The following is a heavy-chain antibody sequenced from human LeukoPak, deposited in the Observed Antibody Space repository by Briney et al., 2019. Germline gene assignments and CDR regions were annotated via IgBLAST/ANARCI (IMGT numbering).Heavy chain of an antibody. J-gene: IGHJ5*02. CDR2: VSHSGST. Sequence: SETLSLTCTVSGGSITSYYWSWIRQPPGKGLEWIGYVSHSGSTNYNPSLKSRVTISVDTSKNQFSLKLSSVTAADTAVYYCASGGYCSTTTCYPNWFDPWGQGTLVTVSS. CDR1: GGSITSYY. V-gene: IGHV4-59*01. CDR3: ASGGYCSTTTCYPNWFDP. D-gene: IGHD2-2*01.